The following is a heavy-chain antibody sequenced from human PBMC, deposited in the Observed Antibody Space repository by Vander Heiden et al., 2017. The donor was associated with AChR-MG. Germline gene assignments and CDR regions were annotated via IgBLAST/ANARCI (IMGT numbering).Heavy chain of an antibody. D-gene: IGHD6-13*01. V-gene: IGHV2-70*04. CDR3: ARMGIAAAGSNYFDY. CDR1: GFSLSTSGIR. J-gene: IGHJ4*02. Sequence: QVTLKESGPALVKPTQTLTLTCTFSGFSLSTSGIRVSWIRQPPGKALEWLARIDWDDDKFYSTSLKTRLTISKDTSKNQVVLTMTNMDPVDTATYYCARMGIAAAGSNYFDYWGQGTLVTVSS. CDR2: IDWDDDK.